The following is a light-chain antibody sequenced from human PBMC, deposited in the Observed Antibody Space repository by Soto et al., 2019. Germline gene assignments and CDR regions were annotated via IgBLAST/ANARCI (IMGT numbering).Light chain of an antibody. CDR1: QSVSSY. Sequence: EIVLTQSPGTLSLSPGERATLSCRASQSVSSYLAWYQQKPGQAPRLLIYGASSRATGIPDRFSGSGSGTDFTLTISRLEPEDFAVYYCQQYGSSPPVTFGGGTKVDIK. CDR2: GAS. J-gene: IGKJ4*01. CDR3: QQYGSSPPVT. V-gene: IGKV3-20*01.